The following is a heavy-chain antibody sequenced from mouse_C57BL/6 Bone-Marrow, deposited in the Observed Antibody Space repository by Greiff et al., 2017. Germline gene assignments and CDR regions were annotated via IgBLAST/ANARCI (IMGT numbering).Heavy chain of an antibody. V-gene: IGHV1-64*01. J-gene: IGHJ1*03. CDR2: IHPNSGST. Sequence: QVQLQQPGAELVKPGASVKLSCKASGYTFTSYWMHWVKQRPGQGLEWIGMIHPNSGSTNYNEKFKSKVTLTVDKSSSTAYMQLSSLTSEDSAVYYCARPRRGGYFDVWGTGTTVTVSS. CDR3: ARPRRGGYFDV. CDR1: GYTFTSYW.